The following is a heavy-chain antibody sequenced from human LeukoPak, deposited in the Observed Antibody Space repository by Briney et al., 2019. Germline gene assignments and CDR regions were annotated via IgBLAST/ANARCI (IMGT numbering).Heavy chain of an antibody. CDR2: LYYSGST. V-gene: IGHV4-4*07. Sequence: SDTLSLTCTVSGGSISSYYWSWIRQPAGKGLEWIGRLYYSGSTNYNPSLKSRVTMSRDTSKNQFSPKLSSVTAADTAVYYCARERLYGSGSYSYYYYDMDVWGQGTTVTVS. CDR3: ARERLYGSGSYSYYYYDMDV. J-gene: IGHJ6*02. CDR1: GGSISSYY. D-gene: IGHD3-10*01.